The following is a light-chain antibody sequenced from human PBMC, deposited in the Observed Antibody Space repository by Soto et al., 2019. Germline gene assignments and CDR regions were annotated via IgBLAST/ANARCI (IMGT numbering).Light chain of an antibody. CDR2: DVG. CDR3: CSYAGSYSVV. V-gene: IGLV2-11*01. CDR1: SSDVGGYNY. J-gene: IGLJ2*01. Sequence: QSALTQPRSVSGSPGQSVTISCTGTSSDVGGYNYVSWYLHHPGKAPKLMIYDVGNRPSGVPDRFSGSKSGNTASLTISGLQAEDEADYYCCSYAGSYSVVFGGGTALAVL.